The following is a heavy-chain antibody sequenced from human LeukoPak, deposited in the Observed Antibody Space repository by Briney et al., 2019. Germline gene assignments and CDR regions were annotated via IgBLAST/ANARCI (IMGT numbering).Heavy chain of an antibody. Sequence: ASVKVSCKASGGTFSSYAISWVRQAPGQGLEWMGRIIPILGIANYAQKFQGRVTITADKSMSTAYMELSSLRSEDTAVYYCARDYYGSGSPIYDYWGQGTLVTVSS. CDR3: ARDYYGSGSPIYDY. CDR1: GGTFSSYA. CDR2: IIPILGIA. D-gene: IGHD3-10*01. J-gene: IGHJ4*02. V-gene: IGHV1-69*04.